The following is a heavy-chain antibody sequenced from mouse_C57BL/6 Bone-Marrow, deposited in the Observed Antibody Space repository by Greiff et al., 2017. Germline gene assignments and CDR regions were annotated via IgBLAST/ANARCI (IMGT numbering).Heavy chain of an antibody. CDR1: GYTFTSYD. CDR2: IYPRDGST. V-gene: IGHV1-85*01. CDR3: ARLEFYGSSGVWYFDV. D-gene: IGHD1-1*01. Sequence: VKLQQSGPELVKPGASVKLSCKASGYTFTSYDINWVKQRPGQGLEWIGGIYPRDGSTKYNEKFKGKATMTVATSSSTAFMELHSLTSEDSAVDCCARLEFYGSSGVWYFDVWGTGTTVTVSS. J-gene: IGHJ1*03.